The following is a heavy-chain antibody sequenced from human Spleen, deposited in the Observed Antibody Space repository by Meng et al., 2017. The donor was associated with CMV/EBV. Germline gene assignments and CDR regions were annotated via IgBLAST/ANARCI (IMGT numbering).Heavy chain of an antibody. J-gene: IGHJ5*02. D-gene: IGHD5-18*01. CDR2: IDHSGNS. CDR1: GDSITTAKW. Sequence: SGDSITTAKWWTWVRQPPGKGLEWVGEIDHSGNSNSNPSLESRLTLSLDTSENLLSLTMTSVTADDTAIYYCARVREHTSLGNYWFDPWGQGTLVTVSS. V-gene: IGHV4-4*02. CDR3: ARVREHTSLGNYWFDP.